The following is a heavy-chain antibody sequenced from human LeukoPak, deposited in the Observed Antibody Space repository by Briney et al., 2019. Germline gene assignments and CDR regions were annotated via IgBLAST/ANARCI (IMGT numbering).Heavy chain of an antibody. V-gene: IGHV1-18*01. CDR2: ISAYNGNT. CDR3: ARGAYSNQVGWFDP. CDR1: GYTFTSYG. D-gene: IGHD6-13*01. J-gene: IGHJ5*02. Sequence: ASVKVSCKASGYTFTSYGISWLRQAPGQGLEWMGWISAYNGNTNYAQKLQGRVTMTTDTSTSTAYKELSSLRSEDTAVYYCARGAYSNQVGWFDPWGQGTLVTVSS.